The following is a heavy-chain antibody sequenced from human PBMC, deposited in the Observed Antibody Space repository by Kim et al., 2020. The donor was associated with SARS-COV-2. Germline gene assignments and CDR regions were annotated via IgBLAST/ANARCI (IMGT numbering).Heavy chain of an antibody. J-gene: IGHJ4*02. CDR2: IYPGDSDT. CDR1: GYSFTSYW. V-gene: IGHV5-51*01. Sequence: GESLKISCKGSGYSFTSYWIGWVRQMPGKGLEWMGIIYPGDSDTRYSPSFQGQVTISADKSISTAYLQWSSLKASDTAMYYCARLMITFGGVIVPPYFDYWGQGTLVTVSS. CDR3: ARLMITFGGVIVPPYFDY. D-gene: IGHD3-16*02.